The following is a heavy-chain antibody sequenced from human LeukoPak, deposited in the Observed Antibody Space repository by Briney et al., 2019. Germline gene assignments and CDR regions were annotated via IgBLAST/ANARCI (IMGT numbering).Heavy chain of an antibody. V-gene: IGHV4-4*07. D-gene: IGHD1-1*01. J-gene: IGHJ3*02. CDR2: IYTSGST. Sequence: SETLSLTCTVSGGSISSYYWSWIRQPAGKGLEWIGRIYTSGSTNYNPPLKSRVTMSVDTSKNQFSLKLSSVTAADTAVYYCARVTHDVDAFDIWGQGTMVTVSS. CDR1: GGSISSYY. CDR3: ARVTHDVDAFDI.